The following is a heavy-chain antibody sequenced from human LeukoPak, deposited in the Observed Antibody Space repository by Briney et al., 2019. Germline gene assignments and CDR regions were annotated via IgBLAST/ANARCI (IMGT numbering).Heavy chain of an antibody. V-gene: IGHV3-66*01. Sequence: GGSLRLSCAASGFTFSSKYMTWVRQAPGKGLEWVSVIYSGGSTYYADSVKGRFTISRDNSKNTLYLQMNSLRAEDTAVYYCARCLENYYYGMDVWGQGTTVTVSS. CDR2: IYSGGST. J-gene: IGHJ6*02. CDR1: GFTFSSKY. CDR3: ARCLENYYYGMDV.